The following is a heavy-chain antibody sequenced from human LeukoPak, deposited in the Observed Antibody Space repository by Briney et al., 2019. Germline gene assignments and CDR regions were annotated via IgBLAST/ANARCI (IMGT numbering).Heavy chain of an antibody. CDR3: AKDYKLSMVRGPTSFNWFDP. CDR2: ISGSGGST. J-gene: IGHJ5*02. D-gene: IGHD3-10*01. Sequence: GGSLRLSCAASGFTFSSYAMSWVRQAPGKGLEWVSAISGSGGSTYYADSVKGRFTISRDNSKNTLYLQMNSLRAEDTAVYYCAKDYKLSMVRGPTSFNWFDPWGQGTLVTVSS. V-gene: IGHV3-23*01. CDR1: GFTFSSYA.